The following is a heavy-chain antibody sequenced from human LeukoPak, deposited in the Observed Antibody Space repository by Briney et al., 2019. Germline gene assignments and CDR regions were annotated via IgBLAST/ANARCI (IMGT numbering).Heavy chain of an antibody. Sequence: SETLSLTCTVSGGSISGHYWSWIRQPPGKGLELIGHIHYTGTTYYSPSLSSRVAISLDTSRNQFSLQLSSVTASDTAVYYCARFSSGCDTSSCYLTYWGQGILVTVFS. CDR1: GGSISGHY. V-gene: IGHV4-59*11. CDR2: IHYTGTT. J-gene: IGHJ4*02. CDR3: ARFSSGCDTSSCYLTY. D-gene: IGHD2-2*01.